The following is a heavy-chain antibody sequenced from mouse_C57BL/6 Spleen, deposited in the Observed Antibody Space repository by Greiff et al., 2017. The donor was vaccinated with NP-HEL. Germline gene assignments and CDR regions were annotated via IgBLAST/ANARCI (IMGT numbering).Heavy chain of an antibody. D-gene: IGHD1-1*01. V-gene: IGHV5-16*01. J-gene: IGHJ4*01. CDR1: GFTFCDYY. Sequence: EVKLVESEGGLVQPGSSMKLSCTASGFTFCDYYMAWVRQVPEKGLEWVANINYDGSSTYYLDSLKSRFIISRDNAKNILYLQMSSLKAEDTATYYCARDSSSYAMDYWGQGTSVTVSS. CDR3: ARDSSSYAMDY. CDR2: INYDGSST.